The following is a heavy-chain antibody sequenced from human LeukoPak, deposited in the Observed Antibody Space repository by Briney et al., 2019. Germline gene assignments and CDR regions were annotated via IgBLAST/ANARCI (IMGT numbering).Heavy chain of an antibody. V-gene: IGHV1-69*05. J-gene: IGHJ4*02. CDR2: IIPILGTA. CDR1: GGTFSSYA. Sequence: SVKVSCKASGGTFSSYAISWVRQAPGQGLEWMGGIIPILGTANYAQTFQGRVTITTDESTSTAYMELSSLRSEDTAVYYCASMGTRTFIFDYWGQGTLVTVSS. D-gene: IGHD4-23*01. CDR3: ASMGTRTFIFDY.